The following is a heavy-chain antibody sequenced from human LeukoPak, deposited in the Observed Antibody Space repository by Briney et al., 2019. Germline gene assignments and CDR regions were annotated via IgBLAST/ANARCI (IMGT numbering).Heavy chain of an antibody. CDR2: IYYSGST. Sequence: SETLSLTCTVSGGSISIYYWSWIRQPPGKGLEWIGYIYYSGSTNYNPSLKSRVTISVDTSKNQFSLKLSSVTAADTAVYYCARATYYYDSSGYYSGYYYYYMDVWGKGTTVTVSS. V-gene: IGHV4-59*01. D-gene: IGHD3-22*01. CDR3: ARATYYYDSSGYYSGYYYYYMDV. CDR1: GGSISIYY. J-gene: IGHJ6*03.